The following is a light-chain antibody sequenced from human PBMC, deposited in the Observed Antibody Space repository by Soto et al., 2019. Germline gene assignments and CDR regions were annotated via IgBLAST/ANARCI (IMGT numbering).Light chain of an antibody. CDR2: GAS. J-gene: IGKJ1*01. CDR1: QSVSGN. Sequence: EIMMTQSPATPSVSPGERATLSCRASQSVSGNLAWYQQKPGQAPRLLIYGASTRATGIPARFSGSGSGTEFTLTISSLQSADFAVYYCQQYDNWLTGTFGQGTKVDIK. CDR3: QQYDNWLTGT. V-gene: IGKV3-15*01.